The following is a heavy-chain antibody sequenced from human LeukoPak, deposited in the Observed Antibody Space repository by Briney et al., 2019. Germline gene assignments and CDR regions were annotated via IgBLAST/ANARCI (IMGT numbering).Heavy chain of an antibody. CDR2: IYPGDSDT. CDR3: ATGVRGSYLLDAFDI. D-gene: IGHD1-26*01. Sequence: GESLKISCKGSGYSFTSYWIGWVRQMPGKGLEWMGIIYPGDSDTRYSPSFQGQVTISADKSISTAYLQWSSLKASDTAMYYCATGVRGSYLLDAFDIWSQGTMVTVSS. V-gene: IGHV5-51*01. CDR1: GYSFTSYW. J-gene: IGHJ3*02.